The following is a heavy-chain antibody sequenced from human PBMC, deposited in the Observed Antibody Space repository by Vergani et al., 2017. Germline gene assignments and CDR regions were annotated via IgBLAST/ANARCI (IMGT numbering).Heavy chain of an antibody. D-gene: IGHD1-1*01. CDR3: ARHDDWNDGVDY. J-gene: IGHJ4*02. V-gene: IGHV5-51*01. CDR2: IYPGDSDT. CDR1: GYSFTSYC. Sequence: EVQLVPSGAEVKKPGESLKISCRGSGYSFTSYCIGGVRQMPGKGLEWMGNIYPGDSDTRYSPSFQGQVTISADKSISTAYLQWSSLKASDTDMYYCARHDDWNDGVDYWGQGTLVTVSS.